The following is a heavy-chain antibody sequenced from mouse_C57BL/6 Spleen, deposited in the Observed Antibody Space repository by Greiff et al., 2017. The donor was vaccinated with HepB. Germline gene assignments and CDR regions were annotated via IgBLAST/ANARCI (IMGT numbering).Heavy chain of an antibody. CDR3: ARYYYGSSYVLYFDV. D-gene: IGHD1-1*01. CDR2: IRNKANGYTT. J-gene: IGHJ1*03. Sequence: EVQLVESGGGLVQPGGSLSLSCAASGFTFTDYYMSWVRQPPGKALEWLGFIRNKANGYTTEYSASVKGRFTISRDNSQCILYLQMNALRAEDSATYYCARYYYGSSYVLYFDVWGTGTTVTVSS. V-gene: IGHV7-3*01. CDR1: GFTFTDYY.